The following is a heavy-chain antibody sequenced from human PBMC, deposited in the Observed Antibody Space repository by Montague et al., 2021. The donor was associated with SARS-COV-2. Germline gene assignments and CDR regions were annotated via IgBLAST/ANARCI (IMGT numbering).Heavy chain of an antibody. CDR2: VHYTGTT. V-gene: IGHV4-39*01. CDR3: ARHRANAGSFDI. D-gene: IGHD1-1*01. CDR1: GVSITVSRYD. Sequence: SETLSLTCTVSGVSITVSRYDWGWIRQPPGKGLEWIGSVHYTGTTSYNESLKGRLTISVDTSENQFSLRMTSVTASDTAVYYYARHRANAGSFDIWGHGTLVTVSS. J-gene: IGHJ3*02.